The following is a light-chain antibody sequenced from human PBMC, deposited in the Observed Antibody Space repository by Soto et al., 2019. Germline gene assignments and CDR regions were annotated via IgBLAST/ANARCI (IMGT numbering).Light chain of an antibody. V-gene: IGLV2-14*01. CDR3: NSYTTSNTRQIV. J-gene: IGLJ1*01. CDR2: DVS. Sequence: LTHPASVSWSPGQSITISCTGTSSDVGGYNYVSWYQQHPGKAPKFMIYDVSNRPSGVSTRFSGSKSGNTASLTISGLQAEDEADYYCNSYTTSNTRQIVFGTGTKVTVL. CDR1: SSDVGGYNY.